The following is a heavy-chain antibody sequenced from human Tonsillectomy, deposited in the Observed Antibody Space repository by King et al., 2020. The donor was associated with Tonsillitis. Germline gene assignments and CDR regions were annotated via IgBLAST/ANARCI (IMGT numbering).Heavy chain of an antibody. V-gene: IGHV4-59*01. Sequence: QLQESGPGLVKPSETLSLTCTVSHASTTSNYWSWLRPPPGKGLEWIGYIYYTGSTNYNPSLKSRVTISLDTSKNQFSLKLTSMTAADTAVYFCAREYCSGDSCYYFDYWGQGTLVTVSS. D-gene: IGHD2-15*01. CDR3: AREYCSGDSCYYFDY. CDR1: HASTTSNY. J-gene: IGHJ4*02. CDR2: IYYTGST.